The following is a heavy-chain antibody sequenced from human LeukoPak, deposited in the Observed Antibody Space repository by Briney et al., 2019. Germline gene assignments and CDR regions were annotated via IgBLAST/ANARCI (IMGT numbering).Heavy chain of an antibody. Sequence: ASVKVSCKASGYTFTSYYMHWVRQAPGQGLEWMGIINPSGGSTSYVQKFQGRVTMTRDTSTSTVYMELSSLRSEDTAVYYCARVNKARYCSSTSCYPFDYWGQGTLVTVSS. CDR2: INPSGGST. V-gene: IGHV1-46*03. J-gene: IGHJ4*02. CDR1: GYTFTSYY. D-gene: IGHD2-2*01. CDR3: ARVNKARYCSSTSCYPFDY.